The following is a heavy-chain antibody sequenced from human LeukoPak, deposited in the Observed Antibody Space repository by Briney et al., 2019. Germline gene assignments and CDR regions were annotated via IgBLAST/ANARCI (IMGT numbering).Heavy chain of an antibody. CDR1: GGSFSGYY. CDR3: ARFGSSTWYKGAFDI. J-gene: IGHJ3*02. V-gene: IGHV4-34*01. CDR2: INHSGNT. Sequence: PSETLSLTCAVYGGSFSGYYWSWIRQPPGKGLEWIGEINHSGNTKYNPSLKSRVTILVDTSKNQFSLNLTSVTAADTAVYYCARFGSSTWYKGAFDIWGQGTMVTVAS. D-gene: IGHD6-13*01.